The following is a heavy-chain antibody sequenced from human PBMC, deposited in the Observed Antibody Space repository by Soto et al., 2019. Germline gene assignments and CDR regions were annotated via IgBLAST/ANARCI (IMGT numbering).Heavy chain of an antibody. J-gene: IGHJ5*02. CDR2: IYYSGST. D-gene: IGHD3-9*01. V-gene: IGHV4-59*01. Sequence: PSETLSLTCTVSGGSISSYYWSWIRQPPGKGLEWIGYIYYSGSTNYNPSLKSRVTISVDTSKNQFSLKLSSVTAADTAVYYCARGLEYDILTGYFDRFRWFDPWGQGTLVTVSS. CDR3: ARGLEYDILTGYFDRFRWFDP. CDR1: GGSISSYY.